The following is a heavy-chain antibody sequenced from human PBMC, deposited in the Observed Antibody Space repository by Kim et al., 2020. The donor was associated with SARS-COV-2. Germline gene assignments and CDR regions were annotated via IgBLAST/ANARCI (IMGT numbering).Heavy chain of an antibody. Sequence: ASVKVSCKVSGFTLTDLSMHWVPQAVGKGLEWMGGFDPEDGETIYAQKFQGRVTMTEDTSTDIAYMELSSLRSEDTAVYYCATAGFYYDSSGFYHAFDIWGQGTMVTVSS. V-gene: IGHV1-24*01. CDR3: ATAGFYYDSSGFYHAFDI. D-gene: IGHD3-22*01. CDR1: GFTLTDLS. CDR2: FDPEDGET. J-gene: IGHJ3*02.